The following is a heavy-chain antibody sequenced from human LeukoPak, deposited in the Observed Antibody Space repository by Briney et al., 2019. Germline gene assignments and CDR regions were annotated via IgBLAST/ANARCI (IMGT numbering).Heavy chain of an antibody. CDR1: GYTFTSYG. CDR3: ARAGDLDYYDSSGYYVDY. J-gene: IGHJ4*02. D-gene: IGHD3-22*01. Sequence: ASVKDSCKASGYTFTSYGISWVRQAPGQGLEWMGWISAYNGNTNYAQKLQGRVTMTTDTSTSTAYMELRSLRSDDTAVYYCARAGDLDYYDSSGYYVDYWGQGTLVTVSS. V-gene: IGHV1-18*01. CDR2: ISAYNGNT.